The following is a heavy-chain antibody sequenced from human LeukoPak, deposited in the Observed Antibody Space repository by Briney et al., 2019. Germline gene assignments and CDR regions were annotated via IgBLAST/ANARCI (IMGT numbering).Heavy chain of an antibody. Sequence: SETLSLTCTVSGGSISSGDYYWSWIRQPPGKGLEWIGYIYYSGSTYYNPSLKSRVTISVDTSKNQFSLKLSSVTAADTAVYHCARDVYDSSGGAFDIWGQGTMVTVSS. D-gene: IGHD3-22*01. CDR2: IYYSGST. V-gene: IGHV4-30-4*08. CDR3: ARDVYDSSGGAFDI. CDR1: GGSISSGDYY. J-gene: IGHJ3*02.